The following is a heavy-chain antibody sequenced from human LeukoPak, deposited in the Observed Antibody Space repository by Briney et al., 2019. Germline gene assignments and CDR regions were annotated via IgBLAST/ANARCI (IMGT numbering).Heavy chain of an antibody. CDR1: GFTFTAYT. Sequence: PGGSLRLSCSASGFTFTAYTMNWVRQAPGKGPEWVSYIYYGGSVTNYADSVKGRFTISRDNAENSLYLQMNSLRVEDTAVYYCTRDLEYWSQGVQVTVSS. J-gene: IGHJ4*02. CDR2: IYYGGSVT. V-gene: IGHV3-48*01. CDR3: TRDLEY.